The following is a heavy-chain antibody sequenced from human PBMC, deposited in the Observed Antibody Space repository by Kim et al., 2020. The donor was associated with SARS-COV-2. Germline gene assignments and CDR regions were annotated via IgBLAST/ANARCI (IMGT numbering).Heavy chain of an antibody. D-gene: IGHD6-13*01. CDR3: ARGVAAAGKVLDY. Sequence: SETLSLTCTVSGGSVSSGSYYWSWIRQPPGKGLEWIGYIYYSGSTNYNPSLKSRVTISVDTSKNQFSLKLSSVTAADTAVYYCARGVAAAGKVLDYWGQG. V-gene: IGHV4-61*01. J-gene: IGHJ4*02. CDR1: GGSVSSGSYY. CDR2: IYYSGST.